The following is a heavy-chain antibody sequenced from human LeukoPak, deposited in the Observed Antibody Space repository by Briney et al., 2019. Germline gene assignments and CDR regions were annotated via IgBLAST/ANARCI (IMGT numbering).Heavy chain of an antibody. V-gene: IGHV4-59*11. Sequence: SETLSLTCNVSVGSISSHYWSGVRQPPGKGLEWIGYIYYGGSTNYNPSLRSRVTISVDTSKNQFSLKLNSVTAADTAVYYCARVVDDFWRGGMLGYFDFWGQGTLVTVSS. CDR3: ARVVDDFWRGGMLGYFDF. J-gene: IGHJ4*02. CDR2: IYYGGST. CDR1: VGSISSHY. D-gene: IGHD3-3*01.